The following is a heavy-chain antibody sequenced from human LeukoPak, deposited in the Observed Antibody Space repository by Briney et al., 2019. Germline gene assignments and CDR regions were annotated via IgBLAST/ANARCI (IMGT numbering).Heavy chain of an antibody. CDR1: GYTSTSYY. D-gene: IGHD6-13*01. J-gene: IGHJ6*03. CDR2: INPSGGST. V-gene: IGHV1-46*01. CDR3: ARGLAAAGGYYYYYMDV. Sequence: ASVKVSCKASGYTSTSYYMHWVRQAPGQGLEWMGIINPSGGSTSYAQKFQGRVTMTRDMSTSTVYMELSSLRSEDTAVYYCARGLAAAGGYYYYYMDVWGKGTTVTVSS.